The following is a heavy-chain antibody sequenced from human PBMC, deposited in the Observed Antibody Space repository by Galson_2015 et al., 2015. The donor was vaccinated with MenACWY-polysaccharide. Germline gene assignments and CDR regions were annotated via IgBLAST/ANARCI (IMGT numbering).Heavy chain of an antibody. J-gene: IGHJ3*02. D-gene: IGHD6-13*01. CDR1: GGSISSSSYY. CDR3: ASGYSSSWYDDAFDI. Sequence: SETLSLTCTVSGGSISSSSYYWGWIRQPPGKGLEWIGNIYYSGSTYYNPSLKSRVTISVDTSKNQFSLKLSSVTAADTAVYYCASGYSSSWYDDAFDIWGQGTMVTVSS. CDR2: IYYSGST. V-gene: IGHV4-39*01.